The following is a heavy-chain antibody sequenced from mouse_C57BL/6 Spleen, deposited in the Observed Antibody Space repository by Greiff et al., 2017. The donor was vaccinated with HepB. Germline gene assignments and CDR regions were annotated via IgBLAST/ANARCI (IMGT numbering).Heavy chain of an antibody. J-gene: IGHJ1*03. CDR3: ARSDEGWYFDV. Sequence: VQLQQSGAELARPGASVKMSCKASGYTFTSYTMHWVKQRPGQGLEWIGYINPSSGYTKYNQKFKDKATLTADKSSSTAYMQLSSLTSEDSAVYYCARSDEGWYFDVWGTGTTVTVSS. CDR1: GYTFTSYT. CDR2: INPSSGYT. V-gene: IGHV1-4*01. D-gene: IGHD2-3*01.